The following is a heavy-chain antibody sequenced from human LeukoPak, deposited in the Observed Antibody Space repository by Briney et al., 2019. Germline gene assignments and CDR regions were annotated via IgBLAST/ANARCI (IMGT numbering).Heavy chain of an antibody. J-gene: IGHJ4*02. CDR3: ARDGMVRGVISDY. V-gene: IGHV3-23*01. Sequence: GGSLRLSCAASGFTFSSYAMSWVRQAPGKGLEWVSAISGSGGSTYYADSVKGRFTISRDNAKNSLYLQMNSLRAEDTVVYYCARDGMVRGVISDYWGQGTLVTVSS. CDR1: GFTFSSYA. D-gene: IGHD3-10*01. CDR2: ISGSGGST.